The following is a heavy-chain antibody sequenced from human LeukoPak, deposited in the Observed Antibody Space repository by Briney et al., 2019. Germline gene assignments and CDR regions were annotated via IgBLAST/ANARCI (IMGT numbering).Heavy chain of an antibody. J-gene: IGHJ3*01. D-gene: IGHD2-15*01. CDR1: GYTFTSYY. Sequence: ASVKVSCKASGYTFTSYYMHWVRQAPGQGLEWMGIINPSGGSTSYAQKFQGRVTMTRDTSTSTVYMELNSLRAEDTAVYYCASGHSQQDIVVVVAATPRLWGQGTMVTVSS. V-gene: IGHV1-46*01. CDR3: ASGHSQQDIVVVVAATPRL. CDR2: INPSGGST.